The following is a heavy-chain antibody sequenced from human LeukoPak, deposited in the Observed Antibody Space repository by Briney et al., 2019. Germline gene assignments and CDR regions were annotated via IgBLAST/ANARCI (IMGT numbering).Heavy chain of an antibody. CDR3: AREVPAASYYGMDV. CDR1: GGSISSSSYY. CDR2: IYYSGST. D-gene: IGHD2-2*01. J-gene: IGHJ6*02. V-gene: IGHV4-39*07. Sequence: SETLSLTCTVSGGSISSSSYYWGWIRQPPGKGLEWIGSIYYSGSTYYNPSLKSRVTISVDTSKNQFSLKLSSVTAADTAVYYCAREVPAASYYGMDVWGQGTTVTVSS.